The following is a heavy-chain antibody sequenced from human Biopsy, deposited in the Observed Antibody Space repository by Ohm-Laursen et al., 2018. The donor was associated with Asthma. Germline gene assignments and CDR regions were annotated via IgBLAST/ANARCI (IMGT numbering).Heavy chain of an antibody. Sequence: SLRLSCAASGFTFSSYSMNWVRRAPGKGLEWVPYISSSSSTIYYADSVKGRFTISRDNSKNTLYLQMNSLRAEDTAVYYCAKDTEGRYDFWSGLSYNYYGMDVWGQGTTVTVSS. CDR3: AKDTEGRYDFWSGLSYNYYGMDV. D-gene: IGHD3-3*01. CDR1: GFTFSSYS. CDR2: ISSSSSTI. J-gene: IGHJ6*02. V-gene: IGHV3-48*01.